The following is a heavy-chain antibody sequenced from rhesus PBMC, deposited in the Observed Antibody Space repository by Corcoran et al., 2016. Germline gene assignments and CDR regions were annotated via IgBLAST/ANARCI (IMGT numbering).Heavy chain of an antibody. CDR2: NYRGTAST. J-gene: IGHJ4*01. D-gene: IGHD1-1*01. CDR3: ARHQGRNSGLADY. V-gene: IGHV4-65*01. Sequence: HGRLPESGPGRVEAAGTLSRTCPAWGGSASRLSSLCCPLQSPWKGLEWIGYNYRGTASTHYTPPLRSRFTISTDNAKNPLSLKMSSLTAADTAVYYWARHQGRNSGLADYWGQGVLVTISS. CDR1: GGSASRLSS.